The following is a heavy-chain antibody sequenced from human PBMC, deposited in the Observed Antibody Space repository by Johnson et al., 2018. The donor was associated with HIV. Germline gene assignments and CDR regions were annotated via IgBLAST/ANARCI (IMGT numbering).Heavy chain of an antibody. CDR3: ARDWEQQQPGAFDI. D-gene: IGHD6-13*01. Sequence: QVQLVESGGGLVKPGGSLRLSCAASGFNFSSYVMHWVRQAPGNGLEWVTVISNERGDEYYADSVRGRFTISRDNLKSTLYLQMNSLRPEDTAVYYCARDWEQQQPGAFDIWGQGTMVTVSS. CDR1: GFNFSSYV. V-gene: IGHV3-30*03. CDR2: ISNERGDE. J-gene: IGHJ3*02.